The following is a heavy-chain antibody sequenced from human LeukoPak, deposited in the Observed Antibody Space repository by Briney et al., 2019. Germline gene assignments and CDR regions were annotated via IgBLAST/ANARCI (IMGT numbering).Heavy chain of an antibody. J-gene: IGHJ4*02. Sequence: TPSETLSLTCAVYGGSFSGYYWSWIRQPPGKGLEWIGEINHSGSTNYNPSLKSRVTISVDTSKNQFSLKLSSVTAADTAVYYCARLGPRLYYYGSGSYRLYFDYWGQGTLVTVSS. V-gene: IGHV4-34*01. CDR2: INHSGST. CDR1: GGSFSGYY. CDR3: ARLGPRLYYYGSGSYRLYFDY. D-gene: IGHD3-10*01.